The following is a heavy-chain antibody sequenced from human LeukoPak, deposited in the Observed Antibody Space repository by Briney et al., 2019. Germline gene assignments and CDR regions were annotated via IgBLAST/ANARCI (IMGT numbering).Heavy chain of an antibody. CDR3: ARRYRNWNDEDDAFDI. D-gene: IGHD1-20*01. CDR1: GGSISSYY. V-gene: IGHV4-59*08. Sequence: SETLSLTCTVSGGSISSYYWSWIRQPPGKGLDWIGYIYYNGSTNYNPSLKSRVTISVDTSKNQFSLKLSSVTAADTAVYYCARRYRNWNDEDDAFDIWGQGTMVTVSS. J-gene: IGHJ3*02. CDR2: IYYNGST.